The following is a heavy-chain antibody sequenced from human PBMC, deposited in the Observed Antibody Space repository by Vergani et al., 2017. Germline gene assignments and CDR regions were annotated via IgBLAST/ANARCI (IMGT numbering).Heavy chain of an antibody. CDR1: GFTFSSYG. CDR2: ISYDGTNK. D-gene: IGHD6-6*01. J-gene: IGHJ3*02. CDR3: ARDMAARPQDDAFDI. V-gene: IGHV3-30*03. Sequence: QVQLVESGGGVVQPGRSLRLSCAASGFTFSSYGMHWVRQAPGKGLEWVAVISYDGTNKYYADSVQGRFTISRDNSKNTLYLQMNSLRAEDTAVYYCARDMAARPQDDAFDIWGQGTMVTVSS.